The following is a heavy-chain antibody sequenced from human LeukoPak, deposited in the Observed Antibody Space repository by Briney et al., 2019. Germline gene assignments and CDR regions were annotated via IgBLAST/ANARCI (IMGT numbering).Heavy chain of an antibody. V-gene: IGHV3-23*01. J-gene: IGHJ6*03. CDR2: ISGSGGST. Sequence: PGGSLRLSCAASGFTFSSYAMSWVRQAPGKGLDWVSAISGSGGSTYYADSVKGRFTISRDNSKNTLYLQMNSLRAEDTAAYYCAKVGSGSSHYYYYMDVWGKGTTVTVSS. CDR1: GFTFSSYA. CDR3: AKVGSGSSHYYYYMDV. D-gene: IGHD1-26*01.